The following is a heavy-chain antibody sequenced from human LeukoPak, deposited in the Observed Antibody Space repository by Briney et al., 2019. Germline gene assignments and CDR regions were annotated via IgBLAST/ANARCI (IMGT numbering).Heavy chain of an antibody. V-gene: IGHV3-30*04. CDR2: ISYDGSNK. D-gene: IGHD6-13*01. CDR3: ASRSINWYRGNNWFDP. CDR1: RFTFSSYA. J-gene: IGHJ5*02. Sequence: GRSLRLSCAASRFTFSSYAMHWVRQAPGKGLEWVAVISYDGSNKYYTDSVRGRFTISRDNSKNTLYLQMNSLRVEDTAVYYCASRSINWYRGNNWFDPWGQGTLVTVSS.